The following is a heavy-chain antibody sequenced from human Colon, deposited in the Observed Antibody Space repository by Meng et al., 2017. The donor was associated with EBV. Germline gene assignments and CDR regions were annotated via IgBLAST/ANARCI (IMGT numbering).Heavy chain of an antibody. CDR2: QCHADDT. Sequence: REPGLGWGKPSASLSLTCTVSGGPISRTGTCGGWIRQPPGKGLEWIGSQCHADDTYYNPSLMGRVTISVDTSKNQVSLKLTSVTAADTSIYYCARHTFSGNPGGIDSWGQGILVTVSS. D-gene: IGHD4-23*01. J-gene: IGHJ4*02. V-gene: IGHV4-39*01. CDR3: ARHTFSGNPGGIDS. CDR1: GGPISRTGTC.